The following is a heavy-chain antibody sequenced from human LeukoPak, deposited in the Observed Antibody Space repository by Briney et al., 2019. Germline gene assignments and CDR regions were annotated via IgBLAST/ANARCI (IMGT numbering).Heavy chain of an antibody. CDR1: GFTFSNSW. Sequence: GGSLRLSCAASGFTFSNSWMSWVRQAPGKGLEWIGRIKRKTDGGTTDYAAPVNSIFSISRDDSKNTLYLQMTSLNTEDTAVYYCTTLGAFDYWGQGTLVTVSS. J-gene: IGHJ4*02. CDR3: TTLGAFDY. D-gene: IGHD3-16*01. CDR2: IKRKTDGGTT. V-gene: IGHV3-15*01.